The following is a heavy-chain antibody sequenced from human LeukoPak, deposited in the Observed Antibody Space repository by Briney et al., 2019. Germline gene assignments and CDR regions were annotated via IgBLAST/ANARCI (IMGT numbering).Heavy chain of an antibody. J-gene: IGHJ4*02. CDR2: ISGSGGST. Sequence: GASLRLSCAASGFTFSSYAMSWVRQASGKGLEWVSAISGSGGSTYYADSVKGRFTISRDNSKNTLYLQMNSLRAEDTAVYYCAKGQYSSGPGDFDYWGQGTLVTVSS. CDR3: AKGQYSSGPGDFDY. D-gene: IGHD6-19*01. V-gene: IGHV3-23*01. CDR1: GFTFSSYA.